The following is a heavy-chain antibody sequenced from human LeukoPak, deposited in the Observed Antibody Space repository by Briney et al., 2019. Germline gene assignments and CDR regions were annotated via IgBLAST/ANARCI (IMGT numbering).Heavy chain of an antibody. J-gene: IGHJ3*01. CDR2: IKQEGIEK. D-gene: IGHD3-10*01. CDR1: GFTFRSYL. CDR3: AREGMVRGVPDAFDL. V-gene: IGHV3-7*01. Sequence: GGSLRLSCAASGFTFRSYLMDWVREVPGKGLEWVANIKQEGIEKYFVGSVKGRFAISRDNAKNSLYLQMNSLRVEDTAVYYCAREGMVRGVPDAFDLWGQGTMVTVSS.